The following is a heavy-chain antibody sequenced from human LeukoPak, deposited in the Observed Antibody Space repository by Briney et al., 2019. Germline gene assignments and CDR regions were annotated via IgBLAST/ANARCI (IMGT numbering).Heavy chain of an antibody. Sequence: GGSLRLSCAASGFTFDDYGMSWVRQAPGKGLEWVSVIYSGGSTYYADSVKGRFTVSRDNSKNTLYLQMNGLRAEDTAVYYCARVVGSAYGMDVWGQGTTVTVSS. V-gene: IGHV3-53*01. CDR3: ARVVGSAYGMDV. J-gene: IGHJ6*02. D-gene: IGHD1-1*01. CDR1: GFTFDDYG. CDR2: IYSGGST.